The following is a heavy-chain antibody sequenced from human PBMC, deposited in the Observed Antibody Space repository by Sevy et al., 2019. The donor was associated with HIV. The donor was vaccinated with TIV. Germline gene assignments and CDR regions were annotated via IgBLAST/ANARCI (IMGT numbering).Heavy chain of an antibody. D-gene: IGHD3-22*01. CDR2: ISKDGTNK. CDR1: GLNISTYA. CDR3: AKEGYYYGSHSADWFDP. Sequence: GGSLRLSCSASGLNISTYALHWVRQTPGKGLQWLAVISKDGTNKDYADVVKGRFSLSRDNSKNTLYLQIRNLRPEDTAVYYCAKEGYYYGSHSADWFDPWGQGTLVTVSS. J-gene: IGHJ5*02. V-gene: IGHV3-30*04.